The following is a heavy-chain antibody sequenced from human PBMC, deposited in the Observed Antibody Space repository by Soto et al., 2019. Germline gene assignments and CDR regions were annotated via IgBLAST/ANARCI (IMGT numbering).Heavy chain of an antibody. J-gene: IGHJ4*02. CDR1: GGSISSSSYY. V-gene: IGHV4-39*01. Sequence: SETLSLTCTVSGGSISSSSYYWGWIRQPPGKGLEWIGSIYYSGSTYYNPSLKSRVTISVDTSKNQFSLKLSSVTAADTAVYYCARLLFVVVVAEPLYYFDYWGQGTLVTVSS. CDR2: IYYSGST. CDR3: ARLLFVVVVAEPLYYFDY. D-gene: IGHD2-15*01.